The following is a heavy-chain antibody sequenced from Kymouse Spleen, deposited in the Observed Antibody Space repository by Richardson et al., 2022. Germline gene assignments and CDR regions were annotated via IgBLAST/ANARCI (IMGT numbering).Heavy chain of an antibody. Sequence: EVQLVESGGGLVQPGRSLRLSCAASGFTFDDYAMHWVRQAPGKGLEWVSGISWNSGSIGYADSVKGRFTISRDNAKNSLYLQMNSLRAEDTALYYCAKDPYSSSWYGMDVWGQGTTVTVSS. J-gene: IGHJ6*02. CDR2: ISWNSGSI. CDR3: AKDPYSSSWYGMDV. D-gene: IGHD6-13*01. CDR1: GFTFDDYA. V-gene: IGHV3-9*01.